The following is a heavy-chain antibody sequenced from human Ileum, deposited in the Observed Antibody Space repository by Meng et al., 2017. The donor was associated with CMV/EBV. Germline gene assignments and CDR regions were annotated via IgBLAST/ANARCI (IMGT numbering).Heavy chain of an antibody. V-gene: IGHV3-30-3*01. CDR3: ARARYSGSYGYFDY. CDR1: GFTFSSYA. D-gene: IGHD1-26*01. CDR2: ISYDGSNK. J-gene: IGHJ4*02. Sequence: LSLTCAASGFTFSSYAMHWVRQAPGKGLEWVAVISYDGSNKYYADSVKGRFTISRDNSKNTLYLQMNSLRAEDTAVYYCARARYSGSYGYFDYWGQGTLVTVSS.